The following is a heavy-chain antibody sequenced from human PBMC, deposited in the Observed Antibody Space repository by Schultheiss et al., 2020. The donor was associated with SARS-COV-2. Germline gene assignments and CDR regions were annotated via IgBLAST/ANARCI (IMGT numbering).Heavy chain of an antibody. J-gene: IGHJ4*02. CDR2: IRQDGSEK. D-gene: IGHD3-16*01. CDR3: AREKWGTLAY. V-gene: IGHV3-7*01. CDR1: GFTFSSYS. Sequence: GGSLRLSCAASGFTFSSYSMNWVRQAPGKGLEWVANIRQDGSEKYYVDSVKGRFTISRDNAKNSLYLQMNSLRAEDTAVYYCAREKWGTLAYWGQGTLVTVSS.